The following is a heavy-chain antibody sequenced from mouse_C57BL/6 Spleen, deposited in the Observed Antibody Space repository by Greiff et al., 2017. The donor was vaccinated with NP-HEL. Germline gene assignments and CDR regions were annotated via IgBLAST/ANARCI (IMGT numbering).Heavy chain of an antibody. D-gene: IGHD1-1*01. J-gene: IGHJ1*03. CDR2: IYPYNGVS. Sequence: EVKLVESGPELVKPGASVKISCKASGYSFTGYYMHWVKQSHGNILDWIGYIYPYNGVSSYNQKFKGKATLTVDKSSSTAYMELRSLTSEDSAVYYCARSRGFITTVVDYWYFDVWGTGTTVTVSS. V-gene: IGHV1-31*01. CDR1: GYSFTGYY. CDR3: ARSRGFITTVVDYWYFDV.